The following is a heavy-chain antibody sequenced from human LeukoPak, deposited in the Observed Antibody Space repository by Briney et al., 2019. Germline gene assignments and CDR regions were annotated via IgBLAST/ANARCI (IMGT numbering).Heavy chain of an antibody. J-gene: IGHJ4*02. CDR2: IYYSGSP. Sequence: SETLSLTCTVSGGSISSHYWSWIRQPPGKGLEWIGYIYYSGSPNYNPSLKSRVTISLDTSKNQFSLKLSSVTAADTAVYYCARASYSGSYLRPFDYWGQGTLVTVSS. CDR3: ARASYSGSYLRPFDY. V-gene: IGHV4-59*11. CDR1: GGSISSHY. D-gene: IGHD1-26*01.